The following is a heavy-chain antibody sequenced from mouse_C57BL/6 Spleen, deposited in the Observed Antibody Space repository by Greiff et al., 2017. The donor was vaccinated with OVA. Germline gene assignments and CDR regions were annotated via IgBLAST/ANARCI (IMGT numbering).Heavy chain of an antibody. CDR2: ISDGGSYT. D-gene: IGHD1-1*01. J-gene: IGHJ1*03. Sequence: DVKLVESGGGLVKPGGSLKLSCAASGFTFSSYAMSWVRQTPEKRLEWVATISDGGSYTYYPDNVKGRFTISRDNAKNNLYLQMSHLKSEDTAMYYCARGITTVVYFDVWGTGTTVTVSS. CDR1: GFTFSSYA. CDR3: ARGITTVVYFDV. V-gene: IGHV5-4*03.